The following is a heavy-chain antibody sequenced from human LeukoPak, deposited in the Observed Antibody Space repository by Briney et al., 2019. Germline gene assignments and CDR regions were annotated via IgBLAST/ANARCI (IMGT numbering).Heavy chain of an antibody. Sequence: SETLSLTCTVSSGSISTSNYYWGWVRQPPGKALEWIGNIFYSGSTYYSPSLKSRVTISLDTSRNQFSLKLNSVTAADTAVYYCAREGSSAYYYYYYMDVWGKGTTVTVSS. CDR3: AREGSSAYYYYYYMDV. V-gene: IGHV4-39*07. CDR1: SGSISTSNYY. J-gene: IGHJ6*03. CDR2: IFYSGST. D-gene: IGHD6-6*01.